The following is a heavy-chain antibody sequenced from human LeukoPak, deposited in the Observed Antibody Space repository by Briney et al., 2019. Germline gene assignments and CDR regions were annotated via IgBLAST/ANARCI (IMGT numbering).Heavy chain of an antibody. CDR3: ARRRSSDDY. J-gene: IGHJ4*02. CDR2: IYYSGST. Sequence: PSETLSLTCTVSGYSISNGYYWGWIRQPPGKGLEWIGSIYYSGSTYYNPSLKSRVTISVDTSKNQFSLKLSSVTAADTAVYYCARRRSSDDYWGQGTLVTVSS. V-gene: IGHV4-38-2*02. D-gene: IGHD2/OR15-2a*01. CDR1: GYSISNGYY.